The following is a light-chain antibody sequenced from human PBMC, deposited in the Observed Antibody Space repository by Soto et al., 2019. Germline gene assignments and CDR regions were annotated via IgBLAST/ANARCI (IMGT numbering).Light chain of an antibody. CDR1: QSISGY. V-gene: IGKV1-39*01. CDR3: RQSYTVPYR. CDR2: AAS. Sequence: QRTQSPSSLSASVGDRATITCRASQSISGYLSWYYQRPGKAPKLLISAASTLQSGVPSRFSGRRSGTEFILTISSLQPEDGGAYYSRQSYTVPYRFGQGTKLEV. J-gene: IGKJ2*03.